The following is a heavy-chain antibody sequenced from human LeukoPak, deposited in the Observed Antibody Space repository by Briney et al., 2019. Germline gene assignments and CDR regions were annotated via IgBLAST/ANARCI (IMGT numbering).Heavy chain of an antibody. D-gene: IGHD5-24*01. Sequence: GGSLRLSCAASGFTFSSYDMHWVRQATGKGLEWVSAIGTAGDTYYPGSVKGRFTISRENAKNSLYLQMNSLRAGATAVYYCARETRDGYNPRAHWYFDLWGRGTLVTVSS. J-gene: IGHJ2*01. CDR2: IGTAGDT. CDR1: GFTFSSYD. V-gene: IGHV3-13*01. CDR3: ARETRDGYNPRAHWYFDL.